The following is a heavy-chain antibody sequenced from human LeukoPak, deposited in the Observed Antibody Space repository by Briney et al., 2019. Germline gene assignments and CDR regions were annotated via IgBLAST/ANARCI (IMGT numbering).Heavy chain of an antibody. CDR3: ASWGTLIAAAGFDP. V-gene: IGHV4-59*01. CDR2: IFYTGST. J-gene: IGHJ5*02. D-gene: IGHD6-13*01. CDR1: GGSISSYY. Sequence: SETLSLTCTVSGGSISSYYWSWIRQPPGKGLEWIGYIFYTGSTNYNPSLKSRVTISVDTSKNQFSLKLSSVTAADTAVYYCASWGTLIAAAGFDPWGQGTLVTVSS.